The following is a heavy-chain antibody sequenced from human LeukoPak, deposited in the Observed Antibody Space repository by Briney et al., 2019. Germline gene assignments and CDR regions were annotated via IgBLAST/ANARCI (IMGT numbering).Heavy chain of an antibody. CDR3: AKGYHYDSSGAEQGAFDI. D-gene: IGHD3-22*01. Sequence: GSAVKVSCKASGGTFSSYAISWVRQAPGQGLEWMGGIIPIFGTANYAQKFQGRVTITADESTSTAYMELSSLRSEDTAVYYCAKGYHYDSSGAEQGAFDIWAKGQWSPSLQ. CDR1: GGTFSSYA. V-gene: IGHV1-69*01. CDR2: IIPIFGTA. J-gene: IGHJ3*02.